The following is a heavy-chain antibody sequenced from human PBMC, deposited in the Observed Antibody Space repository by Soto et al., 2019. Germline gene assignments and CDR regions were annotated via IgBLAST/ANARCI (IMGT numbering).Heavy chain of an antibody. Sequence: SXTLSLTCTVSGGPISKYYWSSVRQPPGKGLECIAYTYHSGSTNYNPSLKSRVTISVDTPKNQFSLNLSSVTAADTAVYYCARDQYLYYFDYWGQGTLVTVSS. D-gene: IGHD3-9*01. CDR1: GGPISKYY. V-gene: IGHV4-59*01. CDR2: TYHSGST. J-gene: IGHJ4*02. CDR3: ARDQYLYYFDY.